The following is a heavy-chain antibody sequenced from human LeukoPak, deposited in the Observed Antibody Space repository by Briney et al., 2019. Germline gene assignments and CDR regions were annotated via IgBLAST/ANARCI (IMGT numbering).Heavy chain of an antibody. CDR2: ISAYNGNT. J-gene: IGHJ3*02. V-gene: IGHV1-18*01. CDR1: GYTFTSYG. D-gene: IGHD2-15*01. Sequence: GASVKVSCKASGYTFTSYGISWVRQAPGQGLEWMGWISAYNGNTNYAQKLQGRVTMTTDTSTSTAYMELRSLRSDDTAVHYCARGICSGGSCYLGDAFDIWGQGTMVTVSS. CDR3: ARGICSGGSCYLGDAFDI.